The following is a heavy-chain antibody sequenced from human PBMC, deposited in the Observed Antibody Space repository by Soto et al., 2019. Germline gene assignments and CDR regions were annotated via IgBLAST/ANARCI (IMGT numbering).Heavy chain of an antibody. D-gene: IGHD2-2*01. J-gene: IGHJ4*02. Sequence: ASVKVSCKASGYTFTSYGTSWVRQAPGQGLEWMGWISAYNGNTNYAQKLQGRVTMTTDTSTSTAYMELRGLRSDDTAVYYCARAGYCSSTSCSTGFDYWGQGTLVTVSS. CDR1: GYTFTSYG. V-gene: IGHV1-18*04. CDR2: ISAYNGNT. CDR3: ARAGYCSSTSCSTGFDY.